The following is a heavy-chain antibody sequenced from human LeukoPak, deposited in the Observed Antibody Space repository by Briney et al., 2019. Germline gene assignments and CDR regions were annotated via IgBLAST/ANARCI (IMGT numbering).Heavy chain of an antibody. CDR1: GYTFNFYA. CDR2: INAGSGKT. V-gene: IGHV1-3*01. CDR3: ARPYADSGGTLGY. Sequence: ASVKVSFKASGYTFNFYAIHWVRQAPGQALEWMGWINAGSGKTKYSQRFQDRVTITRDTSASTAYMELSSLRSEDTAIYYCARPYADSGGTLGYWGQGTLVTVSS. D-gene: IGHD4-17*01. J-gene: IGHJ4*02.